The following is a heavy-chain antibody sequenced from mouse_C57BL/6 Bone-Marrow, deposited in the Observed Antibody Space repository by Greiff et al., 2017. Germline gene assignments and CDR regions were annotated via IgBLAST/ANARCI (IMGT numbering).Heavy chain of an antibody. Sequence: EVQLQQSGAELVKPGASVKLSCTASGFNIKDYYMHWVKQRTEQGLEWIGRIVPEDGETTYAPTFQGKATITADTSSNTAYLQLSSLTSEDTAVYYCARSGLERGAMDDWGKGTSVTVSS. CDR3: ARSGLERGAMDD. D-gene: IGHD4-1*01. J-gene: IGHJ4*01. V-gene: IGHV14-2*01. CDR1: GFNIKDYY. CDR2: IVPEDGET.